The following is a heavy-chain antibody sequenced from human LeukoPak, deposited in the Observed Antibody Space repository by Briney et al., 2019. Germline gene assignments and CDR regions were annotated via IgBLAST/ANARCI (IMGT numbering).Heavy chain of an antibody. Sequence: GGSLRLSCAASGFTFSSYAMTWVRQAPGKGLEWVAIIKPDGSEKYYVDSVKGRFTISRDNAENSLFLQMNGLRPEDTAVFYCARGQYTDGLSYWGQGTLVTVSS. CDR3: ARGQYTDGLSY. CDR1: GFTFSSYA. CDR2: IKPDGSEK. J-gene: IGHJ4*02. D-gene: IGHD5-24*01. V-gene: IGHV3-7*03.